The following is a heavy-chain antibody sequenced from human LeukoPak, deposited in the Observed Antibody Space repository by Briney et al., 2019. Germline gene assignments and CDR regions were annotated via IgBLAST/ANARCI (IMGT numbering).Heavy chain of an antibody. D-gene: IGHD3-3*01. CDR1: GFTFSSYG. V-gene: IGHV3-30*02. J-gene: IGHJ4*02. CDR3: AKGNTYYDFWSGHRIDY. CDR2: IRYDGNNK. Sequence: GGSLRLSCAASGFTFSSYGMHWVRQAPGKGLEWVAFIRYDGNNKYYADSVKGRFTISRDNSKNTLCLQMNSLRPEDTAVYYCAKGNTYYDFWSGHRIDYWGQGTLVTVST.